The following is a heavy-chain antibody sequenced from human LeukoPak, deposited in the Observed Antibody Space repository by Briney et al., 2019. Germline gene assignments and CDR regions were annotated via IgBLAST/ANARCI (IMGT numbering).Heavy chain of an antibody. Sequence: ASVKVSCKASGYTFTSYGISWVRQAPGQGLEWMGWISAYNGNTNYAQKLQGRVPMTTDTSTSTAYMELRSLRSDNTAVYYCARDVEDIVATGDAFDIWGQGTMVTVSS. J-gene: IGHJ3*02. CDR1: GYTFTSYG. CDR3: ARDVEDIVATGDAFDI. D-gene: IGHD5-12*01. V-gene: IGHV1-18*01. CDR2: ISAYNGNT.